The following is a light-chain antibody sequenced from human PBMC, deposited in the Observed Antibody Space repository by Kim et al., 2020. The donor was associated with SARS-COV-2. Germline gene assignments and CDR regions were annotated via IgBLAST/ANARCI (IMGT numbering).Light chain of an antibody. CDR1: SSDIGGYKF. Sequence: QSALTQPASVSGSPGQSITISCTGTSSDIGGYKFVSWYQQHPGKAPKLMIYDVTTRPSGISNRFSGSQSGNTASLTISGLQPEDEADYYCSSWTSSNTEVFGGGTQLTVL. CDR3: SSWTSSNTEV. V-gene: IGLV2-14*03. J-gene: IGLJ3*02. CDR2: DVT.